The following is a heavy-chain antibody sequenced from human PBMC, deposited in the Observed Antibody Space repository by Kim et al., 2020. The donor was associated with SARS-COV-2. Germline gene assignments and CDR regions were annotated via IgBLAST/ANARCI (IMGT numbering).Heavy chain of an antibody. CDR3: ARAGYSGYSAYNWFDP. D-gene: IGHD5-12*01. CDR2: ISAYNGNT. CDR1: GYTFTSYG. J-gene: IGHJ5*02. V-gene: IGHV1-18*01. Sequence: ASVKVSCKASGYTFTSYGISWVRQAPGQGLEWMGWISAYNGNTNYAQKLQGRVTMTTDTSTSTAYMELRSLRSDDTAVYYCARAGYSGYSAYNWFDPWGQGTLVTVSS.